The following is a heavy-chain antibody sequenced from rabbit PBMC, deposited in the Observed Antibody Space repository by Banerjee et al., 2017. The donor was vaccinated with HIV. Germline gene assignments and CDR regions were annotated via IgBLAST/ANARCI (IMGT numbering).Heavy chain of an antibody. V-gene: IGHV1S40*01. CDR2: IDAGRSGST. D-gene: IGHD4-2*01. J-gene: IGHJ6*01. Sequence: QSLEESGGDLVKPGTSLTLTCTASGFSFSSYYMCWVRQAPGKGLEWIACIDAGRSGSTYYTSWAKGRFTISKTSSTTVTLQVTSLTAADTATYFCARGDVGYAGWGYAPMDLWGPGTLVTVS. CDR3: ARGDVGYAGWGYAPMDL. CDR1: GFSFSSYY.